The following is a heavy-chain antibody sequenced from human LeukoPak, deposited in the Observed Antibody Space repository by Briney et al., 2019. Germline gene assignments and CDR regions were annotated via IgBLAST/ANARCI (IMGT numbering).Heavy chain of an antibody. CDR2: IRSKAYGGTT. CDR1: GFTFGDYA. Sequence: GGSLRLSCTASGFTFGDYAISWVRQAPGKGLEWVGFIRSKAYGGTTEYAASVKGRFTISRDDSKSIAYLQMNSLKTEDTAVYYCTRGPYSGYDYYMDVWGKGTTVTISS. CDR3: TRGPYSGYDYYMDV. J-gene: IGHJ6*03. V-gene: IGHV3-49*04. D-gene: IGHD5-12*01.